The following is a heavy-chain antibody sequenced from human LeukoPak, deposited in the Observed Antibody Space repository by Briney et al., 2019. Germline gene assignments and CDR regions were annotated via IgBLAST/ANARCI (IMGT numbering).Heavy chain of an antibody. V-gene: IGHV4-39*01. CDR2: IYYSGST. CDR1: GGSISSSSYY. CDR3: ASLKGPLGAKFNY. J-gene: IGHJ4*02. D-gene: IGHD1-26*01. Sequence: SETPSLTCTVSGGSISSSSYYWGWIRQPPGKGLEWIGSIYYSGSTYYNPSLKSRVTISVDTSKNQFSLKLSSVTAADTAVYYCASLKGPLGAKFNYWGQGTLVTVSS.